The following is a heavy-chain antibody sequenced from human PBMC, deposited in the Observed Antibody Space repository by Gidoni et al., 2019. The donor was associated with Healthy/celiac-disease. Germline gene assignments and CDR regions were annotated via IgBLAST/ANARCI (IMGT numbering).Heavy chain of an antibody. D-gene: IGHD6-19*01. J-gene: IGHJ4*02. CDR2: ISGSGGIT. V-gene: IGHV3-23*01. CDR1: GFTFSSYA. Sequence: EVQLLESGGGLVQPGGSLRLSCAASGFTFSSYAMSWVRQAPGKGLEWVSAISGSGGITYYADSVKGRFTISRDNSKNTLYLQMNSLRAEDTAVYYCAKPDTGGEGVAGPFDYWGQGTLVTVSS. CDR3: AKPDTGGEGVAGPFDY.